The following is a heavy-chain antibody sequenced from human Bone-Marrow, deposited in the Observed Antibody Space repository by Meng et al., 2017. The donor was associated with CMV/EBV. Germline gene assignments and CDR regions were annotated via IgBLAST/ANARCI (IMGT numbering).Heavy chain of an antibody. V-gene: IGHV4-34*01. D-gene: IGHD3-22*01. Sequence: RQPPGKGMRCIGEINHSRSTNYNPSLKSRVTISVDTSKNQFSLKLSSVTAADTAVYYCARERRGYYYDSSGYYYMKSNILYYYYGMDVWGQGTMVTVSS. J-gene: IGHJ6*02. CDR3: ARERRGYYYDSSGYYYMKSNILYYYYGMDV. CDR2: INHSRST.